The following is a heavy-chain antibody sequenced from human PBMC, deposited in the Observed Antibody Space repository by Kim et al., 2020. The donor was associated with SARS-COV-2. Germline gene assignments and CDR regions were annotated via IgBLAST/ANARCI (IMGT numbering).Heavy chain of an antibody. J-gene: IGHJ4*02. CDR2: IRSKAYGGTT. CDR3: TRLRYFDWSAGFDY. Sequence: SLRLSCTASGFTFGDYAMSWVRQAPGKGLEWVGFIRSKAYGGTTEYAASVKGRFTISRDDSKSIAYLQMNSLKTEDTAVYYCTRLRYFDWSAGFDYWGQGTLVTVSS. D-gene: IGHD3-9*01. CDR1: GFTFGDYA. V-gene: IGHV3-49*04.